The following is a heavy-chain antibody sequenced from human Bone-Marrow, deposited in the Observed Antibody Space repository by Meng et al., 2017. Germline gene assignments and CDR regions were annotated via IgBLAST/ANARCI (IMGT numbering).Heavy chain of an antibody. V-gene: IGHV3-7*01. Sequence: GESLKISCAAPGFTFSSYWMSWVRQAPGKGLEWVANIKQDGSEKYYVDSVKGRFTISRDNAKNSLYLQMNSLRAEDTAVYYCARVSPDYDSSGYYYGDAFDIWGQGTMVTVSS. CDR2: IKQDGSEK. CDR3: ARVSPDYDSSGYYYGDAFDI. CDR1: GFTFSSYW. J-gene: IGHJ3*02. D-gene: IGHD3-22*01.